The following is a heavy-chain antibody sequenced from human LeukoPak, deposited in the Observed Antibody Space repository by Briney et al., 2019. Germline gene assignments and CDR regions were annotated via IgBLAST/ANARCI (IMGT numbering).Heavy chain of an antibody. CDR3: MRGGGNSWFDY. CDR1: GYTFTRHY. V-gene: IGHV1-2*02. CDR2: INPNSGDT. D-gene: IGHD6-13*01. J-gene: IGHJ4*02. Sequence: ASVKVSCKASGYTFTRHYFHWVRQAPGQGLEWMGWINPNSGDTNFAQKFQGRVTMTRATSISTVYMELTSLRSDDTALYYCMRGGGNSWFDYWGQGSLVSVSS.